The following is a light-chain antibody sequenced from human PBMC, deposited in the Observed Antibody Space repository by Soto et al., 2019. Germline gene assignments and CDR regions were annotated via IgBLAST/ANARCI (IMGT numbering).Light chain of an antibody. CDR3: QHRANWPPAGT. J-gene: IGKJ4*01. Sequence: EVVLTQSPATLSLSPRARATLSCRASQSVGNFLAGYQQKPGQAPRLLIYDVSNRATGIPARFGGSGSGTDCTRTIRKGEPEDVAVYYCQHRANWPPAGTFGGGTRV. CDR1: QSVGNF. CDR2: DVS. V-gene: IGKV3-11*01.